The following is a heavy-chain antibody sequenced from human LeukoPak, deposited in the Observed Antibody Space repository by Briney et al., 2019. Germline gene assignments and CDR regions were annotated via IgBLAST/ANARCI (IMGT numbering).Heavy chain of an antibody. D-gene: IGHD4-11*01. V-gene: IGHV1-69*05. CDR2: IIPIFGTA. Sequence: ASVKVSCKASAGTFSSYAIGWVRQAPGQGLEWMGGIIPIFGTANYAQKFQGRVTITTNESTSIAYMELSSLRSEDTAVYYCASSSTYSIYGGFDYWGQGTLVTVSS. CDR3: ASSSTYSIYGGFDY. J-gene: IGHJ4*02. CDR1: AGTFSSYA.